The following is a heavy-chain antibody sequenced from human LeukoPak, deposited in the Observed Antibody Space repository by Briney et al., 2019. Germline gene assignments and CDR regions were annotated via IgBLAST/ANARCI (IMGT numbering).Heavy chain of an antibody. V-gene: IGHV1-69*13. CDR3: ARGPARISKGNWFDP. J-gene: IGHJ5*02. CDR1: VGTFSSYA. Sequence: ASVKVSCKPSVGTFSSYAISWVRQAPGQGLEWMGGIIPIFGTANYAQKFQGRVTITADESTSTAYMELSSLRSEDTAVYYCARGPARISKGNWFDPWGQGTLVTVSS. D-gene: IGHD2-15*01. CDR2: IIPIFGTA.